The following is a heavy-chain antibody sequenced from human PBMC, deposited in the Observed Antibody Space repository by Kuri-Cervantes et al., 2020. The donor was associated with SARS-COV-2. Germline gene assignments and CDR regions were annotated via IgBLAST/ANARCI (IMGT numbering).Heavy chain of an antibody. Sequence: GESLKISCATSGFTFSSYAMSWVRQAPGKGLEWVSAISGSGGSTYYADSVKGRFTISRDNSKNTLCLQMNSLRAEDTAVYYCAKDSYCSGGSCYYYYGMDVWGQGTTVTVSS. D-gene: IGHD2-15*01. V-gene: IGHV3-23*01. CDR3: AKDSYCSGGSCYYYYGMDV. J-gene: IGHJ6*02. CDR1: GFTFSSYA. CDR2: ISGSGGST.